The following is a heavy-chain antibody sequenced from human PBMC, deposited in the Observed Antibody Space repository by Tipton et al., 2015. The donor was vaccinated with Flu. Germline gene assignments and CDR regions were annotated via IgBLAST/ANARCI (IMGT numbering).Heavy chain of an antibody. CDR2: IGGSGGST. V-gene: IGHV3-23*01. CDR1: GFNFSPFG. Sequence: SLRLSCEASGFNFSPFGMHWVRQAPGKGLEWVSSIGGSGGSTYYADSVKGRFTISRDNSKNTLYLQMNSLRVEDTAVYYCAKVQWLENDAFDFWGQGTMVTVSS. CDR3: AKVQWLENDAFDF. J-gene: IGHJ3*01. D-gene: IGHD6-19*01.